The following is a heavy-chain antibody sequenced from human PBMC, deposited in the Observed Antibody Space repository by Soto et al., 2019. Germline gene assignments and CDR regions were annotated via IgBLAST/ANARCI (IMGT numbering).Heavy chain of an antibody. CDR2: INHSGST. V-gene: IGHV4-34*01. D-gene: IGHD3-22*01. Sequence: SETLSLTCAVYGGSFSGYYWSWIRQPPGKGLEWIGEINHSGSTNYNPSLKSRVTISVDTSKNQFSLKLSSVTAADTAVYYCARDNGREQYYDSSGYWYYFDYWGQGTLVTVS. CDR3: ARDNGREQYYDSSGYWYYFDY. CDR1: GGSFSGYY. J-gene: IGHJ4*02.